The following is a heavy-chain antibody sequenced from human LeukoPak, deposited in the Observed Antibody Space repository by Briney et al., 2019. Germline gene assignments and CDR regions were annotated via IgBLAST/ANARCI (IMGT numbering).Heavy chain of an antibody. CDR2: MNPNSGNT. Sequence: ASVKVSCKASGYTFTSYDINWVRQATGQGLEWMGWMNPNSGNTGYAQKFQGRVTMTRNTSISTAYMELSSLRSEDTAVYYCARAAAGTGGLDPWGQGTLVTVSS. CDR1: GYTFTSYD. CDR3: ARAAAGTGGLDP. D-gene: IGHD6-13*01. V-gene: IGHV1-8*01. J-gene: IGHJ5*02.